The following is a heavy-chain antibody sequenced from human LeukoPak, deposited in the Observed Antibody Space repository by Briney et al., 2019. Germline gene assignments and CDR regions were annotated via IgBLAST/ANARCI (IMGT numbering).Heavy chain of an antibody. CDR3: AKDTGIAVAGTDYFDY. Sequence: GGSLRLSCAASGFIVSSNYMSWVRQAPGKGLEWVSAISGSGGSTYYADSVKGRFTISRDNSKNTLYLQMNSLRAEDTAVYYCAKDTGIAVAGTDYFDYWGQGTLVTVSS. D-gene: IGHD6-19*01. J-gene: IGHJ4*02. CDR1: GFIVSSNY. V-gene: IGHV3-23*01. CDR2: ISGSGGST.